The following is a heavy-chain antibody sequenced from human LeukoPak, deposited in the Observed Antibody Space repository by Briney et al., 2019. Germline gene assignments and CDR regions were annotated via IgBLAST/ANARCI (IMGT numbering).Heavy chain of an antibody. D-gene: IGHD6-19*01. Sequence: PGGSLRLSCAASGFTFSSYAMSWVRQAPGKGLEWVSAISGSGGSTYYADSVKGRFTISRDNSKNTLYLQMNSLRAEDTAVYSCAKGEIAVAQLPYSYWGQRTLVTVSS. CDR3: AKGEIAVAQLPYSY. CDR1: GFTFSSYA. J-gene: IGHJ4*02. CDR2: ISGSGGST. V-gene: IGHV3-23*01.